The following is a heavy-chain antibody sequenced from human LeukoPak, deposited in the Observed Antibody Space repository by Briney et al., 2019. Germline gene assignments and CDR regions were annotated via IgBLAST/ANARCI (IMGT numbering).Heavy chain of an antibody. CDR3: ARGAPWDFDY. D-gene: IGHD1-26*01. CDR2: IYSSGST. Sequence: SETLSLTCTVSGGSISGGGYYWSWIRQHPGKGLEWIGYIYSSGSTYYNPSLKSRVTISVDTSKNQFSLQLTSVTAADTAVYYCARGAPWDFDYWGQGTLVTVSS. J-gene: IGHJ4*02. CDR1: GGSISGGGYY. V-gene: IGHV4-31*03.